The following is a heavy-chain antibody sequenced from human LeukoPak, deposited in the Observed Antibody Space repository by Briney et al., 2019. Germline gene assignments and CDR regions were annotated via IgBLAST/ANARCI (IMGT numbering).Heavy chain of an antibody. J-gene: IGHJ4*02. V-gene: IGHV1-69*04. CDR2: IIPIFGIA. CDR3: ARVDYDSSGYYDY. CDR1: GGTFSSYA. D-gene: IGHD3-22*01. Sequence: ASVKVSCKASGGTFSSYAISWVRLAPGQGLEWMGRIIPIFGIANYAQKFQGRVTIIADKSTSTAYMELSSLRSEDTAVYYCARVDYDSSGYYDYWGQGTLVTVSS.